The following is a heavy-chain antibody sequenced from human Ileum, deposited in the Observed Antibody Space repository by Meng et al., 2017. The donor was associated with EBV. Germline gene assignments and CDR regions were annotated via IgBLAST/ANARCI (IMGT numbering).Heavy chain of an antibody. D-gene: IGHD1-26*01. CDR3: ARNSESGSYIDY. CDR2: IYYSGTT. V-gene: IGHV4-28*01. J-gene: IGHJ4*02. CDR1: GYSISTTNW. Sequence: QVQLHESGPGLVKHSAPLSLTCAVSGYSISTTNWWGWIRQPPGKGLEWIGHIYYSGTTYNNPSLKSRVTMSIDPSKNQFSLKLSSVTAVDTAVYYCARNSESGSYIDYWGLGTLVTVSS.